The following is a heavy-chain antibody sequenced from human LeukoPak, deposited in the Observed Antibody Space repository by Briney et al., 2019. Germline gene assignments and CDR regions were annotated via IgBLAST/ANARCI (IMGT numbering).Heavy chain of an antibody. V-gene: IGHV4-39*01. CDR3: VRPYCTNSVCHEESRNHDV. D-gene: IGHD2-8*01. Sequence: SETLSLTCTVSGVSISSNRYYWGWIRQPPGKGLEWIGNIHYSGSTYYNPSLKTRVTISEDTSKNQFSLKLTSVTAADTAVYYCVRPYCTNSVCHEESRNHDVWGQGTMVTVSS. CDR2: IHYSGST. CDR1: GVSISSNRYY. J-gene: IGHJ3*01.